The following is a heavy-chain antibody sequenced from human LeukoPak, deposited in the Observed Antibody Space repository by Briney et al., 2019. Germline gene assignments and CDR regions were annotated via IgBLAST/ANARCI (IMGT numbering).Heavy chain of an antibody. CDR3: ARVLLADGSGGVLSD. J-gene: IGHJ4*02. CDR2: INPNSGGT. CDR1: GYTFTGYY. D-gene: IGHD3-10*01. V-gene: IGHV1-2*06. Sequence: ASVKVSCKASGYTFTGYYMHWVRQAPGQGLEWMGRINPNSGGTNYAQKSQGRVTMTRDTSISTVYMEMSSVRSDDTAVYYCARVLLADGSGGVLSDWGQGTLVIVSA.